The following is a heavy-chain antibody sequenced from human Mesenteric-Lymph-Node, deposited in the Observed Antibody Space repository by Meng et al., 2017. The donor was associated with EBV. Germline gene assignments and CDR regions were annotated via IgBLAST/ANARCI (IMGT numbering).Heavy chain of an antibody. J-gene: IGHJ4*02. D-gene: IGHD6-13*01. Sequence: QVRRQGSGPGLRKPSEPLSLTCTVSGGSISSSSYYWGWIRQPPGKGLEWIGSIYYSGSTYYNPSLKSRVTISVDTSKNQFSLKLSSVTAADTAVYYCARPDSSSWIHFDYWGQGTLVTVSS. CDR1: GGSISSSSYY. CDR3: ARPDSSSWIHFDY. CDR2: IYYSGST. V-gene: IGHV4-39*01.